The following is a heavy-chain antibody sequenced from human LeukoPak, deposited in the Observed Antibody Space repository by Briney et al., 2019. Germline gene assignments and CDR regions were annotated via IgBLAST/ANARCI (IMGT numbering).Heavy chain of an antibody. J-gene: IGHJ4*02. CDR1: GFTFSSYS. D-gene: IGHD2-2*02. CDR2: ISSSSSYI. V-gene: IGHV3-21*01. CDR3: ARDRGCSSTSCYIGNDY. Sequence: GGSLRLSCAASGFTFSSYSMNWVRQAPGKGLEWVSSISSSSSYIYYADSVEGRFTISRDNAKNSLYLQMNSLRAEDTAVYYRARDRGCSSTSCYIGNDYWGQGTLVTVSS.